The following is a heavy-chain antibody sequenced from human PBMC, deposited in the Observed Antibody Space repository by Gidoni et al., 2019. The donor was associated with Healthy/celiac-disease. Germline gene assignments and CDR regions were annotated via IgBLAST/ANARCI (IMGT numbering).Heavy chain of an antibody. CDR3: ASPPVAGSFNGVSYYYYYMDV. D-gene: IGHD3-10*01. J-gene: IGHJ6*03. V-gene: IGHV3-7*03. CDR2: IKQDGSEK. CDR1: GFTFSSYW. Sequence: EVQLVESGGGLVQPGGSLRLSCAASGFTFSSYWMSWVRQAPGKGLEWVANIKQDGSEKYYVDSVKGRFTISRDNAKNSLYLQMNSLRAEDTAVYYCASPPVAGSFNGVSYYYYYMDVWGKGTTVTVSS.